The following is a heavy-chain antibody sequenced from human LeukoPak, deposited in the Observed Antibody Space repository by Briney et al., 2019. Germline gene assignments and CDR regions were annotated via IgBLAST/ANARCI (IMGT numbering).Heavy chain of an antibody. CDR1: GFTFKTYA. V-gene: IGHV3-23*01. CDR2: IRESGGSS. D-gene: IGHD5-12*01. Sequence: PGRSHRLSRVLSGFTFKTYAMSWVSQPPGKGLEWVSVIRESGGSSFYADSVKGRFSISRDNTKSTMYLRMNSVRGEGTAIYYCAKDLARQIVAIVPRGIDPWGQGTLVTVSS. J-gene: IGHJ5*02. CDR3: AKDLARQIVAIVPRGIDP.